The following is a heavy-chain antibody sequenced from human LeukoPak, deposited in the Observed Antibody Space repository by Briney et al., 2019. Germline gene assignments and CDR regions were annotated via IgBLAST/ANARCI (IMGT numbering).Heavy chain of an antibody. J-gene: IGHJ6*02. V-gene: IGHV3-7*03. Sequence: GGSLKLSCVASRFTFSNHYMSWVRQAPGKGLEWVATIKPDGSETFYVDSVKGRFTVSRDNAKNSLYLQMSSLRAEDTALYYCAASGWSGYYYYGMDVWGQGTTVTVSS. CDR3: AASGWSGYYYYGMDV. CDR1: RFTFSNHY. CDR2: IKPDGSET. D-gene: IGHD6-19*01.